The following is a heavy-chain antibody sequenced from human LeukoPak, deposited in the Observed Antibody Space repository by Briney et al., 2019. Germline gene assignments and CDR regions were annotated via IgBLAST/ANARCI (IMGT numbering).Heavy chain of an antibody. CDR1: GFTVSSNY. V-gene: IGHV3-53*01. Sequence: GGSLRLSCAASGFTVSSNYVSWVRQAPGKGLEWVSVIYSGGSTYYADSVKGRFTISRDNSKNTLYLQMNSLRAEDTAVYYCARESQWGSSTVFDYWGQGTLVTVSS. CDR3: ARESQWGSSTVFDY. CDR2: IYSGGST. J-gene: IGHJ4*02. D-gene: IGHD6-6*01.